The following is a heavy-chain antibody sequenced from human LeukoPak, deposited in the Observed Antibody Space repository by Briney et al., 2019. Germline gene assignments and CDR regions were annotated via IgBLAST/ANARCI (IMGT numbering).Heavy chain of an antibody. Sequence: SETLSLTCTVSGGSISSYYWSWIRQPAGKGLEWIGRTYTSGSTNNNPSLKSRVTMSVNTSKNQFSLKLSSVTAADTDVYYCERDLEYCASWGQGTLVTVSS. CDR3: ERDLEYCAS. V-gene: IGHV4-4*07. CDR1: GGSISSYY. D-gene: IGHD2/OR15-2a*01. J-gene: IGHJ5*02. CDR2: TYTSGST.